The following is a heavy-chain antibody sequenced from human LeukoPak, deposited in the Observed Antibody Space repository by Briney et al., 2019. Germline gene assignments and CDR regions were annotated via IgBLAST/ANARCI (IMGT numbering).Heavy chain of an antibody. CDR3: ARGYAYCSGGSCSLSWFDP. J-gene: IGHJ5*02. CDR1: GGSFSDYY. D-gene: IGHD2-15*01. CDR2: INHSGST. V-gene: IGHV4-34*01. Sequence: SETLSLTCAVYGGSFSDYYWSWIRQPPGKGLEWIGEINHSGSTNYNPSLKSRVTISIDTSKNQFSLKLTSVTAADTAVYYCARGYAYCSGGSCSLSWFDPWGQGTLVTVSS.